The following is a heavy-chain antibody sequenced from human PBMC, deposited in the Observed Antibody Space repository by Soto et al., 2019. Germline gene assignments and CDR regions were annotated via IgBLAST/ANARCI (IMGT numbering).Heavy chain of an antibody. D-gene: IGHD4-17*01. V-gene: IGHV4-39*01. CDR2: IYYSGST. Sequence: QLQLQESGPGLVKPSETLSLTCTVSGGSISSSSYYWGWIRQPPGKGLEWIGSIYYSGSTYYNPSLKSRVTISVDTSKNQFSLKLSSVTAADTAVYYCARQPPYGDYSLDAFDIWGQGTMVTVSS. CDR3: ARQPPYGDYSLDAFDI. J-gene: IGHJ3*02. CDR1: GGSISSSSYY.